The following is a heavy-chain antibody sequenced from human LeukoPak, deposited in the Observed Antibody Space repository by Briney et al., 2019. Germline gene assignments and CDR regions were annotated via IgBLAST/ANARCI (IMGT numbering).Heavy chain of an antibody. CDR3: ARMTRHYYGSGSYPDY. CDR1: GFTFSSYG. CDR2: IWYDGSNK. V-gene: IGHV3-33*01. J-gene: IGHJ4*02. D-gene: IGHD3-10*01. Sequence: PGGSLRLSCAASGFTFSSYGMHWVRQAPGKGLEWVAVIWYDGSNKYYADSVKGRFTTSRDNSKNTLYLQMNSLRAEDTAVYYCARMTRHYYGSGSYPDYWGQGTLVTVSS.